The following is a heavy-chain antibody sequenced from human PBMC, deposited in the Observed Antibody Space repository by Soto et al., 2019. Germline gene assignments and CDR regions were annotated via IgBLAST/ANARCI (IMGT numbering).Heavy chain of an antibody. V-gene: IGHV1-18*01. CDR2: ISADNGNT. CDR1: GYTFTSYG. Sequence: QVQLVQSGSEVKKPGASVKVSCKASGYTFTSYGISWVRQAPGQGLEWMGWISADNGNTNYAQKLQGRVTMTTDTSTSTADMELRSLRSDDTAVYYCARDRGSYALDYWGQGTLVTVSS. CDR3: ARDRGSYALDY. D-gene: IGHD1-26*01. J-gene: IGHJ4*02.